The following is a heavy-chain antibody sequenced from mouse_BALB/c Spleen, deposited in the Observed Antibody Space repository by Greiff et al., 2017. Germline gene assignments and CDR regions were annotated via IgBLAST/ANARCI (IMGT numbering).Heavy chain of an antibody. V-gene: IGHV5-9*03. CDR1: GFTFSSYT. J-gene: IGHJ3*01. Sequence: EVKLMESGGGLVKPGGSLKLSCAASGFTFSSYTMSWVRQTPEKRLEWVATISSGGGNTYYPDSVKGRFTISRDNAKNNLYLQMSSLRSEDTALYYCARSNWDEGFAYWGQGTLVTVSA. CDR3: ARSNWDEGFAY. CDR2: ISSGGGNT. D-gene: IGHD4-1*01.